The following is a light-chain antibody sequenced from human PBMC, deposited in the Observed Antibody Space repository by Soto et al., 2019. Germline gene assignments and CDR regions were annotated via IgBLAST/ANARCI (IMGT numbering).Light chain of an antibody. CDR3: QQCVSWPPLT. V-gene: IGKV3-15*01. CDR1: QSVNLN. CDR2: GAS. Sequence: EIVMTQSPATLSVSPGETATLSCRASQSVNLNLAWYQQKPGQAPRLLIYGASIRATGIPARFSGRWAGTEFTLTINSLQSDDSAVYYCQQCVSWPPLTFGGGTTVEIK. J-gene: IGKJ4*01.